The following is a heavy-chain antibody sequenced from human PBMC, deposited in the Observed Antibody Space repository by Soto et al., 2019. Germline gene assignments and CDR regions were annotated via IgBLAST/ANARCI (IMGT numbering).Heavy chain of an antibody. CDR1: GGSISSYY. CDR2: IYYSGST. V-gene: IGHV4-59*08. CDR3: ASSRQSAAAGIVWFDP. J-gene: IGHJ5*02. Sequence: PSETLSLTCTVSGGSISSYYWSWIRQPPGKGLEWIGYIYYSGSTNYNPSLKSRVTISVDTSKNQFSLKLSSVTAADTAVYYCASSRQSAAAGIVWFDPWGQGTLVTGSS. D-gene: IGHD6-13*01.